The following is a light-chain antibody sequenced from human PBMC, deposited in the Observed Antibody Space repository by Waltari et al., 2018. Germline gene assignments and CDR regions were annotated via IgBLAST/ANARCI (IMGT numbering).Light chain of an antibody. J-gene: IGKJ4*01. CDR1: QSVGTY. CDR2: DAS. CDR3: QQRRSWPLT. Sequence: EIVLTQSPAILSFSPGERATLSCRASQSVGTYLAWYQHRPGQSPRLLIYDASYRATGIPARFSGSGSETDFTLTISSLQPEDFAVYYCQQRRSWPLTFGGGTRVQI. V-gene: IGKV3-11*01.